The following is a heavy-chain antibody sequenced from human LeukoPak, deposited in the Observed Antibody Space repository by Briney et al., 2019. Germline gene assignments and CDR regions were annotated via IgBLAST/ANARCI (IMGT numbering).Heavy chain of an antibody. CDR2: ISGSGGST. Sequence: GGSLRLSCAASGFTFSSYAMSWVRQAPGKGLEWVSAISGSGGSTYYADSVKGRFTISRDNSKNTLYLQMNSLRAEDTAVYYCAKDSQPMTGAAIGYWGQGTLVTVSS. CDR1: GFTFSSYA. D-gene: IGHD2-2*01. CDR3: AKDSQPMTGAAIGY. V-gene: IGHV3-23*01. J-gene: IGHJ4*02.